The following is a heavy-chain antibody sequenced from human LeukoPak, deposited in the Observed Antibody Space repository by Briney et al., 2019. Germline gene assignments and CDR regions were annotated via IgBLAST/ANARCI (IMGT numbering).Heavy chain of an antibody. CDR2: INPNSGGT. J-gene: IGHJ4*02. D-gene: IGHD4-17*01. Sequence: ASVKVSCKASGYTFTCYYMHWVRQAPGQGLEWMGWINPNSGGTNYAQKFQGRVTMTRDTSISTAYMELSRLRSDDTAVYYCARAPRLRKQFDYWGQGTLVTVSS. V-gene: IGHV1-2*02. CDR1: GYTFTCYY. CDR3: ARAPRLRKQFDY.